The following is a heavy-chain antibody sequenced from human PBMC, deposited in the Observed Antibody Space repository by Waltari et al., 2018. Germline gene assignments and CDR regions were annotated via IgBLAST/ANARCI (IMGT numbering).Heavy chain of an antibody. D-gene: IGHD3-10*01. V-gene: IGHV3-33*07. CDR2: IWYDGTKA. Sequence: QVHLVESGGSVVQPGTSLRLSCAASGFSVSIYGMFWVRQSPGKGLEGVALIWYDGTKANYEDSVKGRFTISKDNSKNTLFLQMNSLRDGDTAVYFCARDLSFGSLDYGGQGTLVTVSS. J-gene: IGHJ4*02. CDR3: ARDLSFGSLDY. CDR1: GFSVSIYG.